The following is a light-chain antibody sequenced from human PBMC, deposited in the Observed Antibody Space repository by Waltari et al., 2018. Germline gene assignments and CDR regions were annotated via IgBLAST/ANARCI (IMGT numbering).Light chain of an antibody. CDR3: LAWDSTTVL. J-gene: IGLJ3*02. V-gene: IGLV3-1*01. Sequence: YDLTQPPSVPLSPALPPSIPRSGHQLGDIDDSWYQQKSGQSPVLVIYQDNTRPSGIPERFSGSNSGNTATLTISGTQAMDESEYYCLAWDSTTVLFGGGTRLTVL. CDR1: QLGDID. CDR2: QDN.